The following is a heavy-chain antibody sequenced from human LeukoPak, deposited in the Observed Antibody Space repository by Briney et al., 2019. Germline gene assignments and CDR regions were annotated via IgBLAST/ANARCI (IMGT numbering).Heavy chain of an antibody. J-gene: IGHJ3*02. V-gene: IGHV1-69*13. CDR2: IIPIFGTA. Sequence: SVKVSCKASGGTFSSYAISWVRQAPGQGLEWMGGIIPIFGTANYAQKFQGRVTITADESTSTAYMELSSLRSEDTAVYYCARERRVGVDAAFDIWGQGTMVTVSS. CDR1: GGTFSSYA. CDR3: ARERRVGVDAAFDI. D-gene: IGHD1-26*01.